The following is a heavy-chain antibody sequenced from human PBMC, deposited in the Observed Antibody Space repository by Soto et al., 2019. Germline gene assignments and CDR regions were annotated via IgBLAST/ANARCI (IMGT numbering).Heavy chain of an antibody. V-gene: IGHV1-46*01. CDR3: ARDFSINGVCYALDH. CDR2: FNPSGGSS. Sequence: QVQLLQSGTEVTKPGASLKVSCKTSGYSFTSYHVHWVRQAPGQGLEWMGIFNPSGGSSTYAQNFQGRVTMTSDTSTKTVHMELTSLRSEDTAVYYCARDFSINGVCYALDHWGQGTLVTVSS. CDR1: GYSFTSYH. D-gene: IGHD2-8*01. J-gene: IGHJ4*02.